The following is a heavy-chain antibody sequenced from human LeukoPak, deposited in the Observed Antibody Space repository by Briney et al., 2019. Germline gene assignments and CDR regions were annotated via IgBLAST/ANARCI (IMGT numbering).Heavy chain of an antibody. V-gene: IGHV1-8*03. D-gene: IGHD6-19*01. CDR1: GYTFTSYD. CDR3: ARGQGRSGWYGLSSY. CDR2: MNPNSGNT. Sequence: ASVKVSCKASGYTFTSYDINWVRQATGQGLEWMGWMNPNSGNTGYAQKFQGRVTIIRNTSISTAYMELSSLRSEDTAVYYCARGQGRSGWYGLSSYWGQGTLVTVSS. J-gene: IGHJ4*02.